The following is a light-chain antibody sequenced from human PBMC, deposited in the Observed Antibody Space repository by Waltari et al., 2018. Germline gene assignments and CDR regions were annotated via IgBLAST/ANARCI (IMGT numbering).Light chain of an antibody. CDR2: GVS. Sequence: VLTQSPGTLSLSPGERATLSCRASQSITKKFFAWYQQKPGQAPRLLMYGVSSRAAGIPDRFSGSGSGTDFTLTISRLEPEDSAVYYCQQYGSSVMYTFGQGTKLEIK. J-gene: IGKJ2*01. CDR1: QSITKKF. CDR3: QQYGSSVMYT. V-gene: IGKV3-20*01.